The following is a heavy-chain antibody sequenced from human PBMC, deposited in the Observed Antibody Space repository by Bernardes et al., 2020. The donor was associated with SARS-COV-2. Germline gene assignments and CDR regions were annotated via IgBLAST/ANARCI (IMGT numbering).Heavy chain of an antibody. V-gene: IGHV3-7*03. Sequence: GGSLRLSCAGSGFDFSDYWMTWVRQAPGKGLEWVANIKRDGSATYYVDSVKGRFTISRDNAKNLVFLQMNSLRAEDTAVFYCVRAAGMDVWGQGTMVTVS. CDR1: GFDFSDYW. J-gene: IGHJ6*02. D-gene: IGHD6-25*01. CDR2: IKRDGSAT. CDR3: VRAAGMDV.